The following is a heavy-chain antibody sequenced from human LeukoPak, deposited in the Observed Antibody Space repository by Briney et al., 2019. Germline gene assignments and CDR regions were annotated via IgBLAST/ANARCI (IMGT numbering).Heavy chain of an antibody. Sequence: WASVKVSCKASGGTFSSYAISWVRQAPGQGLEWMGRIIPILGIANYAQKFQGRVTITADKSTSTAYMELSSLRSEDTAVYYCARAENFEGFSSCWFDPWGQGTLVSVSS. CDR1: GGTFSSYA. CDR2: IIPILGIA. J-gene: IGHJ5*02. V-gene: IGHV1-69*04. CDR3: ARAENFEGFSSCWFDP. D-gene: IGHD3-10*01.